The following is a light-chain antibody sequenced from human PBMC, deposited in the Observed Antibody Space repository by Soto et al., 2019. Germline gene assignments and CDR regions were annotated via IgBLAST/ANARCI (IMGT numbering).Light chain of an antibody. V-gene: IGLV1-44*01. J-gene: IGLJ3*02. CDR3: ATWDDTLRSWV. CDR2: NNN. Sequence: PVLTQPPSASGTPGQRVTISCSGSNSNIGTNAVNWYQQIPGTAPKLLIYNNNQRPSGVPDRFSGSKSGTSASLTISGLHSDDEADYPCATWDDTLRSWVFGGGTKLTVL. CDR1: NSNIGTNA.